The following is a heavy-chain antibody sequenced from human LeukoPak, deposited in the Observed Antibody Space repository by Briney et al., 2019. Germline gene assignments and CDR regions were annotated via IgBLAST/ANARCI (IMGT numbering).Heavy chain of an antibody. V-gene: IGHV1-18*01. J-gene: IGHJ6*02. CDR3: ARDEWAGYYDSSGYADGMDV. Sequence: GASVKVSCKASGYTFTSYGISWVRQAPGQGLEWMGWISAYNGNTNYAQTLQGRVTMTTDTSTSTAYMELRSLRSDDTAVYYCARDEWAGYYDSSGYADGMDVWGQGTTVTVSS. CDR2: ISAYNGNT. CDR1: GYTFTSYG. D-gene: IGHD3-22*01.